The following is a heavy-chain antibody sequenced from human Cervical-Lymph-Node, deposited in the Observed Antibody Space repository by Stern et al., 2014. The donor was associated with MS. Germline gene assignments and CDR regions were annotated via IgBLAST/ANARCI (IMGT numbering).Heavy chain of an antibody. D-gene: IGHD5-24*01. CDR3: TRGLAYNYEYFHL. Sequence: QVQLQESGPGLVKPSQTLSLTCTVSGGSISSGGYYWSWIRQHPGKGLEXIGYIYYSGTSYYNPSLKSRVTISLDTSKNQFSLKLSSVTAADTAVYFCTRGLAYNYEYFHLWGQGTLVTVSS. V-gene: IGHV4-31*03. CDR2: IYYSGTS. J-gene: IGHJ1*01. CDR1: GGSISSGGYY.